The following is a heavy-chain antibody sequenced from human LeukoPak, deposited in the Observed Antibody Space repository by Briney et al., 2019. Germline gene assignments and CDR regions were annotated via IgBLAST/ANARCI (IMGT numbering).Heavy chain of an antibody. Sequence: SVKVSCKASGYTFTSYGISWVRQAPGQGLEWMGRIIPILGIANYAQKFQGRVTITADKSTSTAYMELSSLRSEDTAVYYCARSITIYYPANYYYGMDVWGQGTTVTVSS. CDR3: ARSITIYYPANYYYGMDV. D-gene: IGHD3-9*01. CDR1: GYTFTSYG. J-gene: IGHJ6*02. V-gene: IGHV1-69*04. CDR2: IIPILGIA.